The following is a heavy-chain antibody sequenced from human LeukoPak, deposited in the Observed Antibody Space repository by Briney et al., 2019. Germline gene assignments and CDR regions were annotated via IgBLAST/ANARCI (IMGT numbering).Heavy chain of an antibody. V-gene: IGHV3-21*01. CDR2: ITSGGDYI. J-gene: IGHJ4*02. D-gene: IGHD3-9*01. Sequence: GGSLRLSCAASGFTFNTFNMNWVRQAPGKGLEWVSSITSGGDYIYYADSVKGRFTTSRDNAKNSLSLQLNSLRVEDTAVYYCARGHYDVLAASYKWTLDYWGQGTLVTVSS. CDR3: ARGHYDVLAASYKWTLDY. CDR1: GFTFNTFN.